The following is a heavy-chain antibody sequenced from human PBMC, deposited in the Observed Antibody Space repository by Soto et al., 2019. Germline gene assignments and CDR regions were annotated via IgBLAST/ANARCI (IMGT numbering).Heavy chain of an antibody. V-gene: IGHV4-61*02. J-gene: IGHJ1*01. Sequence: PSETLSLTCTVSGGSISSGDFSWSWIRQPAGKGLEWVGRITINGNTQKNPSFKSRVTMSIDTSRNHFSLNLQSATAADTALYYCARETGENWTYEAHWGPGTLVTVSS. D-gene: IGHD1-7*01. CDR3: ARETGENWTYEAH. CDR1: GGSISSGDFS. CDR2: ITINGNT.